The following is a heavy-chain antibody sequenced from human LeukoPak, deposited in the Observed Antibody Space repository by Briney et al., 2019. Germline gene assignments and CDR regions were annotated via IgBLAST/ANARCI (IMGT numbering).Heavy chain of an antibody. V-gene: IGHV1-2*02. D-gene: IGHD2-15*01. CDR1: GYTFTDYF. J-gene: IGHJ5*02. CDR2: IDPRNGGT. Sequence: GASVKVSCKPSGYTFTDYFTHWVRQAPGQGLEWMGWIDPRNGGTRYAQNFQGRVTMNRDTSINTAYMELSSLTSDDTAVYYCARECSGGTCNAGRGHWFDPWGQGTPVTVSS. CDR3: ARECSGGTCNAGRGHWFDP.